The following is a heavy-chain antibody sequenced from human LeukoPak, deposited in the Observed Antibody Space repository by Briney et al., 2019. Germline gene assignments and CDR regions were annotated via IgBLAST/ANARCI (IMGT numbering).Heavy chain of an antibody. D-gene: IGHD3-3*01. Sequence: GGSLRLSCAASGFTFSSYSMNWVRQAPGKGLEWVSYISSSSSTIYCADSVKGRFTISRDNAKNSLYLQMNSLRAEDTAVYYCARDQRVLRFLEWLPYGNWFDPWGQGTLVTVSS. CDR1: GFTFSSYS. V-gene: IGHV3-48*01. CDR2: ISSSSSTI. J-gene: IGHJ5*02. CDR3: ARDQRVLRFLEWLPYGNWFDP.